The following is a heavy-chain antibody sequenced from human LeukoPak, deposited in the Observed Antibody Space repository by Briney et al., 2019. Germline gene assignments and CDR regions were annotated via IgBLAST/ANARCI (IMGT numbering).Heavy chain of an antibody. D-gene: IGHD3-10*01. J-gene: IGHJ6*02. Sequence: GGSLRLSCAASGFTFRSYGMHWVRQAPGKGLEWVAVISYDGSNKHYVDSVKGRFSISRDNSKNTVYLQMNSLRAEDTAVYYCARDELGVSGSGVYYYYGMDVWGQGTTVTVSS. V-gene: IGHV3-30*03. CDR1: GFTFRSYG. CDR3: ARDELGVSGSGVYYYYGMDV. CDR2: ISYDGSNK.